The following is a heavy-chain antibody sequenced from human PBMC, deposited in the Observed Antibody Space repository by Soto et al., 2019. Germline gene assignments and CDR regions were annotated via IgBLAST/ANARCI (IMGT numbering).Heavy chain of an antibody. V-gene: IGHV4-4*07. J-gene: IGHJ6*02. D-gene: IGHD1-1*01. CDR2: IYTSGST. CDR1: GGSISSYY. CDR3: ARAGDSYNFYYYYYYGMDV. Sequence: SETLSLTCTVYGGSISSYYWSWIRQPAGKGLEWIGRIYTSGSTNYNPSLKSRVTMSVDTSKNQFSLKLSSVTAADTAVYYCARAGDSYNFYYYYYYGMDVWGQGTTVTVSS.